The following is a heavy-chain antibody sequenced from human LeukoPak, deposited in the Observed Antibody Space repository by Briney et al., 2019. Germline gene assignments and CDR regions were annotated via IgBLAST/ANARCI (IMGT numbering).Heavy chain of an antibody. CDR3: ARDLRVPAAPINWFDP. D-gene: IGHD2-2*01. CDR1: GYTFTGYY. CDR2: INPNSGGT. V-gene: IGHV1-2*02. Sequence: ASVKVSCKASGYTFTGYYMHWVRQAPGQGLEWMGWINPNSGGTNYAQKFQGRVTMTRDTSISTAYMELSRLRSDDTAVYYCARDLRVPAAPINWFDPWGQGTLVTVSS. J-gene: IGHJ5*02.